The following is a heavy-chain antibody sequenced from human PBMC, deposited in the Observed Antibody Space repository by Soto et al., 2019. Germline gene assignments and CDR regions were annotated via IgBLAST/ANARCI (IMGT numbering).Heavy chain of an antibody. CDR1: GGSISSSNW. J-gene: IGHJ6*02. V-gene: IGHV4-4*02. Sequence: SETLSLTCAVSGGSISSSNWWSWVRQPPGRGLEWIGEIYHGGSTNYNPSLKSRVTISVDKSKNQFSLKLSSVTAADAAVYYCAIGNSMVRVAHGYYYYGMDVWGQGTTVTVSS. CDR2: IYHGGST. CDR3: AIGNSMVRVAHGYYYYGMDV. D-gene: IGHD3-10*01.